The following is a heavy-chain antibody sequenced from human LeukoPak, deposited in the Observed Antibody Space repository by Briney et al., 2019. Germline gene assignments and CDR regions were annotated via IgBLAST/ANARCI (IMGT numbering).Heavy chain of an antibody. J-gene: IGHJ4*02. V-gene: IGHV1-24*01. CDR2: FDPEDGET. D-gene: IGHD1-26*01. CDR3: ATGYSGSYYQYFDY. Sequence: ASVKVSCKVSGYTLTELSMHWVRQAPGKGLEWMGGFDPEDGETTYAQKFQGRVTMTEDTSTDTAYMELSSLRSEDTAVYYCATGYSGSYYQYFDYWGQGTLVTVSS. CDR1: GYTLTELS.